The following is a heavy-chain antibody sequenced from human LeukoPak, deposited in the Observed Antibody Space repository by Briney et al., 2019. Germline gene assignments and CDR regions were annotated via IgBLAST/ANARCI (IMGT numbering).Heavy chain of an antibody. CDR3: ARDSPNCGGDCYYSDY. D-gene: IGHD2-21*02. CDR2: IKQDGSEK. Sequence: PGGSLRLSCAASGFTLSSYWMSWVRQAPGKGLEWAANIKQDGSEKYYVDSVKGRFTISRDNAKNSLYLQMNSLRAEDTAVYYCARDSPNCGGDCYYSDYWGQGTLVTVSS. V-gene: IGHV3-7*01. J-gene: IGHJ4*02. CDR1: GFTLSSYW.